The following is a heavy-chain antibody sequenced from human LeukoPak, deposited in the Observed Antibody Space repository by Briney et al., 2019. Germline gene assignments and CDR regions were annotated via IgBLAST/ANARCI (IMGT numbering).Heavy chain of an antibody. Sequence: ASVKVSCKASGYTFTSYYMHWVRQAPGQGLEWMGIINPSGGSTSYAQKFQGRVTMTRDTSTSTVYMELSSLRSEDTAVYYCARGGYDILTGYHIDYWGQGTLVTVSS. CDR1: GYTFTSYY. CDR3: ARGGYDILTGYHIDY. CDR2: INPSGGST. J-gene: IGHJ4*02. V-gene: IGHV1-46*01. D-gene: IGHD3-9*01.